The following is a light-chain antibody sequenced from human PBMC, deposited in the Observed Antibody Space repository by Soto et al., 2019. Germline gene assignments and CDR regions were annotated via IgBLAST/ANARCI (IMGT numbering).Light chain of an antibody. J-gene: IGKJ1*01. CDR2: AAF. V-gene: IGKV1-39*01. Sequence: DIQMTQSPSSLSASVGDRVTITCRASQSIISYLNWYQQKPGKAPKLLIYAAFSLQSGVPSRFSGSGSGTDFTLTISSLQPEDFATYYCQQSYSTPPTFGQGTQVEIK. CDR1: QSIISY. CDR3: QQSYSTPPT.